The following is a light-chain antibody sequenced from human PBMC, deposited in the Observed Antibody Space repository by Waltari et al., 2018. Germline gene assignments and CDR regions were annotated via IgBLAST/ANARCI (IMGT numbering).Light chain of an antibody. Sequence: DIQMTQSPSTLSASVEDRVTSTCRASQSISSWWAWYQQQPGKAPKVLIYKASSLESGVPSRFSGSGSGTEFTLTISSLQPDDFATYYCQHYNTYPFTFGPGTKVDIK. V-gene: IGKV1-5*03. CDR1: QSISSW. CDR2: KAS. J-gene: IGKJ3*01. CDR3: QHYNTYPFT.